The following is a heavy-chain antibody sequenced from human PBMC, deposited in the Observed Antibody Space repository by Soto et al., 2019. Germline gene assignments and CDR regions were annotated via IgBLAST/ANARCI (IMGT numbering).Heavy chain of an antibody. Sequence: PGGSLRLSCAASGFTFSSYGMHWVRQAPGKGLEWVAVISYDGSSKYYADSVKGRFTISRDNSKNTLYLQMNSLRAEDTAVYYCAKDRSITMIVAIPLLDYWGQGTLVTVSS. CDR2: ISYDGSSK. V-gene: IGHV3-30*18. CDR3: AKDRSITMIVAIPLLDY. CDR1: GFTFSSYG. D-gene: IGHD3-22*01. J-gene: IGHJ4*02.